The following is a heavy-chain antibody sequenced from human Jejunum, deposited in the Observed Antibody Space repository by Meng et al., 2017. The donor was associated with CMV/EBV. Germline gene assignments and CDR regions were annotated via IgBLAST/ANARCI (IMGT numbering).Heavy chain of an antibody. CDR2: IDTGGSRT. CDR1: GFTCSSYW. J-gene: IGHJ4*02. CDR3: ARDLGGGSGY. Sequence: LSCAGSGFTCSSYWMQWVRQVPGKGVVWGARIDTGGSRTDYADSAKGRFTISRDNVKNTLYLQMNSLRAEDTAVYYCARDLGGGSGYWGQGTLVTVSS. D-gene: IGHD3-16*01. V-gene: IGHV3-74*01.